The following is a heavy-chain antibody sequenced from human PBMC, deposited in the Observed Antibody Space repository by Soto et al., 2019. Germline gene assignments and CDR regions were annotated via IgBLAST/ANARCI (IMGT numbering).Heavy chain of an antibody. CDR2: ISGDGTTT. Sequence: GGSLRLSCVASGFIFNNYWMHWVRQAPGKGLVWVSRISGDGTTTTYADFVRGRFTVSRDNAKNTLFLQMDSLGADDTAVYYCTRGATTTSNWGLFDPWGQGALVTVSS. D-gene: IGHD7-27*01. V-gene: IGHV3-74*01. J-gene: IGHJ5*02. CDR3: TRGATTTSNWGLFDP. CDR1: GFIFNNYW.